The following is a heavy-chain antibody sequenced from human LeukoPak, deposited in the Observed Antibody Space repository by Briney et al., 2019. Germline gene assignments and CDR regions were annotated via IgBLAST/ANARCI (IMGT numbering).Heavy chain of an antibody. CDR2: TNPISGGT. CDR3: ARTYYYGSGSRLGYYYYMDV. D-gene: IGHD3-10*01. J-gene: IGHJ6*03. CDR1: GYTFTDYY. V-gene: IGHV1-2*02. Sequence: ASVKVSCKASGYTFTDYYMYWVRQAPGQGLEWMGGTNPISGGTNYAQKFQGRVTMTRDTSISTAYMELSRLRSDDTAVYYCARTYYYGSGSRLGYYYYMDVWGKGTTVTISS.